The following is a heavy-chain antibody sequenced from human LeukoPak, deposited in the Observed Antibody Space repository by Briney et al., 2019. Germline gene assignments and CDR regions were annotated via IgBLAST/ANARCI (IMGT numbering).Heavy chain of an antibody. D-gene: IGHD3-9*01. V-gene: IGHV1-2*02. CDR2: INPKIGGT. Sequence: ASVRVSCKASGYTFIGYYMHWVRQAPAHGPEWMGWINPKIGGTKYAQKFHGRLTMTRDTSISTAYMELSRLRSDDTAVYYCARGPALYYDILTGSTYNYFDPWGQGTLVTVSS. CDR1: GYTFIGYY. CDR3: ARGPALYYDILTGSTYNYFDP. J-gene: IGHJ5*02.